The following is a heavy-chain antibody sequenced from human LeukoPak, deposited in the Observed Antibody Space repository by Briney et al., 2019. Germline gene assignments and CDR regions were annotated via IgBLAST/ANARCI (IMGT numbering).Heavy chain of an antibody. CDR2: MYHSGST. D-gene: IGHD3-10*01. Sequence: SETLSLTCAVSGYSISTGYYWGWIRQPPGKGLEWIGSMYHSGSTYYTPSLKSRVTISADTYKNQFSLKLNSVTAADTAVYYCARVLDYYGSGTRAFDYWGQGILVTVSS. J-gene: IGHJ4*02. V-gene: IGHV4-38-2*01. CDR1: GYSISTGYY. CDR3: ARVLDYYGSGTRAFDY.